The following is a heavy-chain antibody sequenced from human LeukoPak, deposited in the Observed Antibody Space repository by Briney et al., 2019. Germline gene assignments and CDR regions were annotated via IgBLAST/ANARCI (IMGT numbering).Heavy chain of an antibody. J-gene: IGHJ4*02. CDR3: AREPYIVVVVAATDY. V-gene: IGHV3-33*01. D-gene: IGHD2-15*01. CDR2: IWYDGSNK. CDR1: GFTFGSYG. Sequence: GGSLRLSCAASGFTFGSYGMHWVRQAPGKGLEWVAAIWYDGSNKYYADSVKGRFTISRDNSKNTLYLQMNSLRAEDTAVYYCAREPYIVVVVAATDYWGQGTLVTVSS.